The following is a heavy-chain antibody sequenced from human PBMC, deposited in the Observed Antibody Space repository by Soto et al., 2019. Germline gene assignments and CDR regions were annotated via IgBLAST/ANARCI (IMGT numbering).Heavy chain of an antibody. V-gene: IGHV1-8*01. CDR2: MNPNSGNT. CDR3: ARRGAWTFYYYYGMDV. J-gene: IGHJ6*02. D-gene: IGHD1-26*01. Sequence: GASVKVSCKASGYTFTSYDINWVRQATGQGLEWMGWMNPNSGNTGYAQKFQGRVTMTRNTSISTAYMELSSLRSEDTAAYYCARRGAWTFYYYYGMDVWGQGTTVTVSS. CDR1: GYTFTSYD.